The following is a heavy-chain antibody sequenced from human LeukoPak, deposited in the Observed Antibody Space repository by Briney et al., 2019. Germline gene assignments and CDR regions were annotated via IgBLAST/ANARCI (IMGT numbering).Heavy chain of an antibody. V-gene: IGHV4-59*11. J-gene: IGHJ5*02. CDR3: ARGGLSLSWFDP. CDR1: GGSISSHY. CDR2: ISYSGNT. D-gene: IGHD3-16*01. Sequence: SETLSLTCTVSGGSISSHYWSWIRQPPGKGLEWIGYISYSGNTNYNPSLKSRVTISLDTSKNQFSLKLNSVTTADTAVYYCARGGLSLSWFDPWGQGTLVTVSS.